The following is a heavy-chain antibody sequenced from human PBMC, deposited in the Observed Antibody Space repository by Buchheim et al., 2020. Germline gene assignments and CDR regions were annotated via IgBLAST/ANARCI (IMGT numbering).Heavy chain of an antibody. V-gene: IGHV3-30*03. D-gene: IGHD5-18*01. CDR2: SSYDGKNT. Sequence: QVQLVESGGGVVQPGGSLRLSCIVSGFSLRNYAMHWVRQAPGEGLEWVAVSSYDGKNTFYADSVKGRFTFSRDTSRKKVYLEIKSLRREDTAMYYCARARSAMIIDFWGQGTL. CDR3: ARARSAMIIDF. J-gene: IGHJ4*02. CDR1: GFSLRNYA.